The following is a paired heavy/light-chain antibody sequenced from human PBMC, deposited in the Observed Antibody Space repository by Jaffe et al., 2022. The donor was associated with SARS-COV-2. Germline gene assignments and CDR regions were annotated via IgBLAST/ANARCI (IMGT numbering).Light chain of an antibody. CDR1: QSISSY. Sequence: DIQMTQSPSSLSASVGDRVTITCRASQSISSYLNWYQQKPGKAPKLLIYAASSLQSGVPSRFSGSGSGTDFTLTISSLQPEDFATYYCQQSYSTFTFGPGTKVDIK. V-gene: IGKV1-39*01. CDR3: QQSYSTFT. J-gene: IGKJ3*01. CDR2: AAS.
Heavy chain of an antibody. V-gene: IGHV1-46*01. CDR3: ARGGVGWYYDSSGYYQEDYFDY. J-gene: IGHJ4*02. D-gene: IGHD3-22*01. Sequence: QVQLVQSGAEVKKPGASVKVSCKASGYTFTSYYMHWVRQAPGQGLEWMGIINPSGGSTSYAQKFQGRVTMTRDTSTSTVYMELSSLRSEDTAVYYCARGGVGWYYDSSGYYQEDYFDYWGQGTLVTVSS. CDR2: INPSGGST. CDR1: GYTFTSYY.